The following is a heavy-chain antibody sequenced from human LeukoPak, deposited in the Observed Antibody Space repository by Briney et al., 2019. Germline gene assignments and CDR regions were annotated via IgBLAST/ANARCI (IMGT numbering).Heavy chain of an antibody. CDR2: IKRDGSEK. CDR1: GFTFSSYW. D-gene: IGHD3-3*01. CDR3: ARVFDGDFWSGYFGPYFDY. J-gene: IGHJ4*02. V-gene: IGHV3-7*01. Sequence: PGGSLRLSCAASGFTFSSYWMSWVRQAPGKGLEWVANIKRDGSEKYYVDSVKGRFTISRDNAKNSLYLQMNSLRAEDTAVYYCARVFDGDFWSGYFGPYFDYWGQGTLVTVSS.